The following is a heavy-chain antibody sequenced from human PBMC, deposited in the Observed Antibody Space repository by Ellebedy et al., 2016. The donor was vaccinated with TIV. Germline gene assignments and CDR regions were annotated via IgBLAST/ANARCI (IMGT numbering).Heavy chain of an antibody. J-gene: IGHJ4*02. V-gene: IGHV3-30*09. CDR1: GFSFKTYL. Sequence: GESLKISCVVSGFSFKTYLMHWVRQAPGKGLEWVAGISYDGSFTYYADSVRGRFAISRDSSKNTLYLQINSLRTNDTAVYFCARDLVGSHYNHWGQGTLVIVSS. D-gene: IGHD1-26*01. CDR3: ARDLVGSHYNH. CDR2: ISYDGSFT.